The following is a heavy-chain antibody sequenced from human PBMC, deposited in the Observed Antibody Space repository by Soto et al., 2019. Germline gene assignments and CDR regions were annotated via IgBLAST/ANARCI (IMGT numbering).Heavy chain of an antibody. CDR2: IYYRGTT. CDR3: ARATESHYFDY. CDR1: GASITSSGYY. J-gene: IGHJ4*02. V-gene: IGHV4-31*01. Sequence: PSETLSLTCTLSGASITSSGYYWSWIRLHPGEGLEWIGYIYYRGTTYYNPSLKSPVTISTDTSKKEFSLTLTSVTAADTAVYYCARATESHYFDYWGRGILVTVS.